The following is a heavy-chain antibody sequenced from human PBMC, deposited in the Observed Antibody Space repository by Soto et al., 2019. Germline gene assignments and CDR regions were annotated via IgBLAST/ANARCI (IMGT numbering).Heavy chain of an antibody. CDR3: ARVGVGLAAPRVWPY. D-gene: IGHD6-13*01. CDR2: INPYNGNT. Sequence: SSVKVSCKASGYTFTSYGISWVRQAPGQGLEWMAWINPYNGNTKYAEKFLGRVTVTTDTSTATAYMEVRSLTSDDTAVFYCARVGVGLAAPRVWPYWGQGTPVTVSS. V-gene: IGHV1-18*01. J-gene: IGHJ4*02. CDR1: GYTFTSYG.